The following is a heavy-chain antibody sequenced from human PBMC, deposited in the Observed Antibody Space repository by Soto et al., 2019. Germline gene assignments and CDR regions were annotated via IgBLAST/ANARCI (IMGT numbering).Heavy chain of an antibody. J-gene: IGHJ6*02. V-gene: IGHV4-59*01. D-gene: IGHD3-3*01. CDR1: GGSISSYY. CDR2: IYYSGST. CDR3: ARGEGYDFWSGYFVGMDV. Sequence: PSETLSLTCTVSGGSISSYYWSRIRQPPGKGLEWIGYIYYSGSTNYNPSLKSRVTISVDTSKNQFSLKLSSVTAADTAVYYCARGEGYDFWSGYFVGMDVWGQGTTVTVSS.